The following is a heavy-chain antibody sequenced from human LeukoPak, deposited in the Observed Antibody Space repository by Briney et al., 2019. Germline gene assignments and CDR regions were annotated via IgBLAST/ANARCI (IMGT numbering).Heavy chain of an antibody. CDR1: GGSISSYY. Sequence: SETLSLTCTVSGGSISSYYWSWIRQPPGKGLEWIGYIYYTGGTNYHPSLKSRVTISVDTSKKQFSLKLSSVTAADTAVYFCARHDMGVAGAGLDYFDYWGQGTLVTVSS. D-gene: IGHD6-13*01. V-gene: IGHV4-59*08. CDR3: ARHDMGVAGAGLDYFDY. J-gene: IGHJ4*02. CDR2: IYYTGGT.